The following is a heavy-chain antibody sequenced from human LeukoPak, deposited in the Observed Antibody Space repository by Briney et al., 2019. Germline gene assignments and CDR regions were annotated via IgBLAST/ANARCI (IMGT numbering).Heavy chain of an antibody. CDR3: ARAIITPPSPYYYDSSGYPCFDY. J-gene: IGHJ4*02. CDR2: IYYSGST. CDR1: GGSISSSGYY. V-gene: IGHV4-39*07. D-gene: IGHD3-22*01. Sequence: SETLSLTCTVSGGSISSSGYYWGWIRQPPGKGLEWIGSIYYSGSTYYNPSLKSRVTISVDTSKNQFSLKLSSVTAADTAVYYCARAIITPPSPYYYDSSGYPCFDYWGQGTLVTVSS.